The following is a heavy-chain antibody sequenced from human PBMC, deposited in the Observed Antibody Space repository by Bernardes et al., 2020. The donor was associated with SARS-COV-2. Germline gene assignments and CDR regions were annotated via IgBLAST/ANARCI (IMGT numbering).Heavy chain of an antibody. V-gene: IGHV3-21*01. Sequence: GGSLRLSCAASGFTFSCYSMHWVRQAPGKGLGWVSSISPNGSNIYYADSVKGRFTISRDNAKNSLSLQMNSLRAEDTAVYYCARDSYHYDASSYYLDYVDSWGQGTLVTVSS. CDR2: ISPNGSNI. J-gene: IGHJ4*02. CDR3: ARDSYHYDASSYYLDYVDS. CDR1: GFTFSCYS. D-gene: IGHD3-22*01.